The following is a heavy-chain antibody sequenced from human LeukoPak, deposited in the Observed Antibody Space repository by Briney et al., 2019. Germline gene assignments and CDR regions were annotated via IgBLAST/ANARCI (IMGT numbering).Heavy chain of an antibody. CDR3: ARVDVLYYDSSGYFDY. V-gene: IGHV3-7*01. CDR2: IKQDGSEK. Sequence: GGSLRLSCAASGFTFSIYWMSWVRQAPGKGLEWVANIKQDGSEKYYVDSVKGRFTISRDSAKNSLYLQMNSLRAEDTAVYYCARVDVLYYDSSGYFDYWGQGTLVTVSS. J-gene: IGHJ4*02. CDR1: GFTFSIYW. D-gene: IGHD3-22*01.